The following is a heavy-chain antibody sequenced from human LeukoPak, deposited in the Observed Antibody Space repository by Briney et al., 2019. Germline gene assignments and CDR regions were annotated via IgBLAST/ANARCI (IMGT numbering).Heavy chain of an antibody. CDR3: ARTGGLGELSG. V-gene: IGHV1-3*01. Sequence: ASVKVSCKASGYTFTGYYMHWVRQAPGQGLEWMGWINAGNGNTKYSQKFQGRVTITRDTSASTAYMELSSLRSEDTAVYYCARTGGLGELSGWGQGTLVTVSS. CDR1: GYTFTGYY. CDR2: INAGNGNT. J-gene: IGHJ4*02. D-gene: IGHD3-16*02.